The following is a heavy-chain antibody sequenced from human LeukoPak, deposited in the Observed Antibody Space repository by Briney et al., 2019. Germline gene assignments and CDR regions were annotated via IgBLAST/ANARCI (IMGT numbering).Heavy chain of an antibody. CDR2: IYSGGST. D-gene: IGHD6-19*01. Sequence: EGSLRLSCAASGFTFSSNYMSWVRQAPGKGLEWVSVIYSGGSTYYADSVKGRFTISRDNSKNTLYLQMNSLRAEDTAVYYCARPRYSSGWTDYYGMDVWGQGTTVTVSS. CDR1: GFTFSSNY. V-gene: IGHV3-53*01. CDR3: ARPRYSSGWTDYYGMDV. J-gene: IGHJ6*02.